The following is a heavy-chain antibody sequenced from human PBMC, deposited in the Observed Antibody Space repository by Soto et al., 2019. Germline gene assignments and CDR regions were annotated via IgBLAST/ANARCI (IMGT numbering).Heavy chain of an antibody. J-gene: IGHJ5*02. CDR2: MNPNSGNT. Sequence: SVKGYCKGAGYAFTSYEINGVRQATGQGLEWMGWMNPNSGNTGYAQKFQGRVTMTRNTSISTAYMELSSLRSEDTAVYYCARGSPYYDFWSGYEFGPWGQGTLVTVSS. CDR3: ARGSPYYDFWSGYEFGP. V-gene: IGHV1-8*01. CDR1: GYAFTSYE. D-gene: IGHD3-3*01.